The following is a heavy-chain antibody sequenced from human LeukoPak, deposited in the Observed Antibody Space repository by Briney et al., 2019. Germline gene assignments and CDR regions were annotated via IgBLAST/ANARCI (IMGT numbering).Heavy chain of an antibody. V-gene: IGHV4-39*07. D-gene: IGHD2-2*01. J-gene: IGHJ6*03. CDR1: GGSISSSSYY. CDR2: IYYSGST. Sequence: SETLSLTCTVSGGSISSSSYYWGWIRQPPGKGLEWIGSIYYSGSTYYNPSLKSRVTISVDTSKNQFSLKLSSVTAADTAVYYCARALDCSSTSCPNYYYYMDVWGKGTTVTVSS. CDR3: ARALDCSSTSCPNYYYYMDV.